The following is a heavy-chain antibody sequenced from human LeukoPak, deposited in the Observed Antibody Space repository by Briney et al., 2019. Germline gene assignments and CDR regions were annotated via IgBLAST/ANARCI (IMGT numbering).Heavy chain of an antibody. CDR1: GFPFANTW. J-gene: IGHJ4*02. V-gene: IGHV3-74*01. CDR2: ITGDGSSS. CDR3: VIGSTYGSGS. D-gene: IGHD3-10*01. Sequence: PGGSLRLSCAASGFPFANTWMHWVRQAPGKGLVWVSLITGDGSSSNYADSVKGRFTISRDNAKNTLYLQMHSLRTEDTAVYYCVIGSTYGSGSWGQGTLVTVSS.